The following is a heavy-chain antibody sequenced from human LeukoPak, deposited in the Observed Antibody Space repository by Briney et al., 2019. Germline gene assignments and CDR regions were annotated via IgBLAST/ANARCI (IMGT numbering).Heavy chain of an antibody. CDR3: ARFNDRTNGVWFDP. Sequence: SETLSLTCTVSGGSISSSSYYWGWIRQPPGKGLEWIGYIYHSGSTYYNPSPKSRVTISVDRSKNQFSLKLSSVTAADTAVYYCARFNDRTNGVWFDPWGQGTLVTVSS. D-gene: IGHD2-8*01. J-gene: IGHJ5*02. V-gene: IGHV4-30-2*01. CDR1: GGSISSSSYY. CDR2: IYHSGST.